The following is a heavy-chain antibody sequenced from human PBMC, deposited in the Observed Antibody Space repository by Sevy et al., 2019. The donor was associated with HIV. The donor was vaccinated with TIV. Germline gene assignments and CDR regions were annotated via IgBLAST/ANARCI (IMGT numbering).Heavy chain of an antibody. CDR2: IWDDGSNK. CDR3: ASDLYDSSGYHPLDY. J-gene: IGHJ4*02. Sequence: GGSLRLSCAASGFTFSSYGMHWVRQAPGKGLEWVAVIWDDGSNKYYADSVKGRFTISRDNSKNTLYVQMNSLRAEDTAVYYCASDLYDSSGYHPLDYWGQGTLVTVSS. D-gene: IGHD3-22*01. CDR1: GFTFSSYG. V-gene: IGHV3-33*01.